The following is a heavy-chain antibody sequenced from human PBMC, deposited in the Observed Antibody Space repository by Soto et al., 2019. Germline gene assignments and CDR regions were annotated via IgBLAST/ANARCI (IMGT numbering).Heavy chain of an antibody. J-gene: IGHJ1*01. D-gene: IGHD2-15*01. CDR2: IYYSGST. CDR1: GGSISSGGYY. V-gene: IGHV4-31*03. CDR3: AIYVVVVAATLEYSQH. Sequence: SETLSLTCTVSGGSISSGGYYWSWIRQHPGKGLEWIGYIYYSGSTYYNPSLKSRVTISVDTSKNQFSLKLSSVTAADTAVYYCAIYVVVVAATLEYSQHWGQGTLVTVSS.